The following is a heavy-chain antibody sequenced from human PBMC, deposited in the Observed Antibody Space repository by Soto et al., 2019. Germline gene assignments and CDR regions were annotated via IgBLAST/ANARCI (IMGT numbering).Heavy chain of an antibody. CDR1: GGSISSYY. CDR3: ASLYYGDYVWFDP. J-gene: IGHJ5*02. D-gene: IGHD4-17*01. V-gene: IGHV4-59*01. CDR2: IYYSGST. Sequence: QVQLQESGPGLVKPSETLSLTCTVSGGSISSYYWSWIRQPPGKGLEWIGYIYYSGSTNYNPSLKSRVTISVDTSKNQFSLKLSSVTAADTAVYYCASLYYGDYVWFDPWGQGTLVTVSS.